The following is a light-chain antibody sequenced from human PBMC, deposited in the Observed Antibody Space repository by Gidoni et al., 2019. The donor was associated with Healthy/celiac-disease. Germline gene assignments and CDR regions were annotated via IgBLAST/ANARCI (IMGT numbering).Light chain of an antibody. V-gene: IGKV1-9*01. J-gene: IGKJ4*01. CDR1: QDIGSH. Sequence: DIPLPQSPSFLSASVGDRVTIPCRASQDIGSHIAWYQQKPGKAPKLLIYYAFILQSGVPSRFSGRGSGTEFSLTISSLQPGDFATYYCQQVNSHLALTFGGGTKVDI. CDR3: QQVNSHLALT. CDR2: YAF.